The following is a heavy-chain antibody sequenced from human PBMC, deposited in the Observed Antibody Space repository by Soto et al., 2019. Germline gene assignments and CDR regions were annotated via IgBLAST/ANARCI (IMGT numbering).Heavy chain of an antibody. CDR1: GGYISSGDYY. V-gene: IGHV4-30-4*01. CDR2: IYYSGST. Sequence: SETLSLTCTVSGGYISSGDYYWSWIRQPPGKGLEWIGYIYYSGSTYYNPSLKSRVTISVDTSKNQFSLKLSSVTAADTAVYYCARSRSRLEDGRYYYYYGMDVWGQGTTVTVSS. J-gene: IGHJ6*02. CDR3: ARSRSRLEDGRYYYYYGMDV. D-gene: IGHD4-17*01.